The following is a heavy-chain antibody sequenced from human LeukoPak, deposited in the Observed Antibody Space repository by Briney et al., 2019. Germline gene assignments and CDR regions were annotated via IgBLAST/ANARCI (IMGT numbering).Heavy chain of an antibody. CDR3: ARSNSTNCYTD. CDR2: ISSSGSTI. D-gene: IGHD2-2*02. V-gene: IGHV3-11*01. Sequence: PGGSLRLSCAASGFTFSDYYLSWIRQAPGKGLEWVSYISSSGSTINYADSVKDRFTISRDNAKNSLYLQMNSLRAKDTAVYYCARSNSTNCYTDWGQGTLVTVSS. CDR1: GFTFSDYY. J-gene: IGHJ4*02.